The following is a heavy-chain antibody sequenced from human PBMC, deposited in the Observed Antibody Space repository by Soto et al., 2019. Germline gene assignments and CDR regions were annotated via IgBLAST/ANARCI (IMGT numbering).Heavy chain of an antibody. J-gene: IGHJ4*02. Sequence: LRLSCAASGFTFSDYYMSWIRQAPGKGLEWVSYISSSGSTIYYADSVKGRFTISRDNAKNSLYLQMNSLRAEDTAVYYCARGQAVKNYDFWSGYYKGHYFDYWGQGTLVTVSS. CDR2: ISSSGSTI. D-gene: IGHD3-3*01. CDR3: ARGQAVKNYDFWSGYYKGHYFDY. CDR1: GFTFSDYY. V-gene: IGHV3-11*01.